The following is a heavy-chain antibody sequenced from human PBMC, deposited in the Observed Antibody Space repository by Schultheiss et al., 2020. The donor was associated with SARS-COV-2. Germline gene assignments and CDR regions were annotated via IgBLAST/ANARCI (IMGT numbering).Heavy chain of an antibody. V-gene: IGHV4-39*07. CDR1: GGSISSSSYY. CDR3: ARGGLPDYYYGMDV. D-gene: IGHD5/OR15-5a*01. CDR2: IYYSGST. J-gene: IGHJ6*02. Sequence: SQTLSLTCTVSGGSISSSSYYWGWIRQPPGKGLEWIGSIYYSGSTYYNPSLKSRVTISVDTSKNQFSLKLSSVTAADTAVYYCARGGLPDYYYGMDVWGQGTTVTVSS.